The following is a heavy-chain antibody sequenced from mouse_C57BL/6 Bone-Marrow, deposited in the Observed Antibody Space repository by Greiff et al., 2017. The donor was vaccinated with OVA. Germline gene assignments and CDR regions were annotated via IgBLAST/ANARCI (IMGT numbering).Heavy chain of an antibody. CDR3: ARGDPRFAY. Sequence: LVESGAELARPGASVKMSCKASGYTFTSYTMHWVKQRPGQGLEWIGYINPSSGYTKYNQKFKDKATLTADKSSSTAYMQLSSLTSEDSAVYYCARGDPRFAYWGQGTLVTVSA. V-gene: IGHV1-4*01. CDR2: INPSSGYT. J-gene: IGHJ3*01. CDR1: GYTFTSYT.